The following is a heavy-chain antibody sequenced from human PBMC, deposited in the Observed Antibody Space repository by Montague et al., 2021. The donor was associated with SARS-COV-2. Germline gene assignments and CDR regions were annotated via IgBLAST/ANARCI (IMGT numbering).Heavy chain of an antibody. V-gene: IGHV4-39*07. CDR3: ARGLPITRFYYYYGMDV. CDR1: GGSISSSSYY. D-gene: IGHD3-10*02. J-gene: IGHJ6*02. Sequence: SETLSLTCTVSGGSISSSSYYWAWIRQPPGKGLEWIGEINHSGSTNYNPSLKSRVTISVDTSKNQFSLELSSVTAADTAVYYCARGLPITRFYYYYGMDVWGQGTTVTVSS. CDR2: INHSGST.